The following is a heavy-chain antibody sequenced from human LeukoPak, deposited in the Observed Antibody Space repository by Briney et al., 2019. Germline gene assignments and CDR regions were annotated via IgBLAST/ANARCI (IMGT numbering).Heavy chain of an antibody. CDR2: IYYSGST. D-gene: IGHD3-16*01. V-gene: IGHV4-59*08. Sequence: SETLSLTCTVPGGSINGYYWTWIPQPPGKGLEWIGYIYYSGSTNYNPSLKSRVTLSVHTSKNQFSLRLSSVTAADTAMYYCARRRLGDAFDVWGQGTMVAVSS. J-gene: IGHJ3*01. CDR1: GGSINGYY. CDR3: ARRRLGDAFDV.